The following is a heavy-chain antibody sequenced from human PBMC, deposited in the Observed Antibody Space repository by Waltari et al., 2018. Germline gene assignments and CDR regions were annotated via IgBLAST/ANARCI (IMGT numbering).Heavy chain of an antibody. V-gene: IGHV3-7*01. CDR1: GFTFNTYR. Sequence: EVQLVESGGGLVKPGGSLRLSCAASGFTFNTYRMKWIRQAPGKGLEWVANINPDGSQKFYVDSVKGRFTVSRDNAQNSLYLQMNNLRAEDTAVYYCTTLARGESGDYWGQGTLVTVSS. CDR3: TTLARGESGDY. D-gene: IGHD3-10*01. CDR2: INPDGSQK. J-gene: IGHJ4*02.